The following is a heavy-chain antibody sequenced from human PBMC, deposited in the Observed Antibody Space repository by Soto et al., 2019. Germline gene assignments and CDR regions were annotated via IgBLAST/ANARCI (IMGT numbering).Heavy chain of an antibody. CDR2: ISGSGGST. J-gene: IGHJ4*02. Sequence: EVQLLESGGGLVQPGGSLRLSCAASGFTFSTYAMSWVRQAPGNGLEWVSAISGSGGSTYYADSVKGRFTISRDNSKNTLYLQMNSLRAEDTAVYYCAKVVTTVIRKGGLDYWGQGTLVTVSS. CDR3: AKVVTTVIRKGGLDY. D-gene: IGHD4-4*01. V-gene: IGHV3-23*01. CDR1: GFTFSTYA.